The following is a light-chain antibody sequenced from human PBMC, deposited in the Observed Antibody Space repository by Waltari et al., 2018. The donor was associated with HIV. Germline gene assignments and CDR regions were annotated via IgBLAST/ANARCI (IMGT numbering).Light chain of an antibody. Sequence: EIVLTQSPATLSLSPGERATLSCRASQSVSSYLAWYQQKPGQAPRLLIYDASNRATGSPARFSGSGSGTDFTLTISSLEPEDVAVYYCQQRSNWPPLTFGGGTKVEIK. CDR1: QSVSSY. J-gene: IGKJ4*01. CDR3: QQRSNWPPLT. CDR2: DAS. V-gene: IGKV3-11*01.